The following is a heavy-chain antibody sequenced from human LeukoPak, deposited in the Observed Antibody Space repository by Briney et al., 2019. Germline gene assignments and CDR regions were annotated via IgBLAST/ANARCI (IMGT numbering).Heavy chain of an antibody. Sequence: GASVKVSCKASGYTFTSYYMHWVRQAPGQGLEWMGIIKHSGGSTSYAQKFQGGVAMTRDTSTSTVYMELSSLRSEDTAVYYCARVFGDQSSWGQGTLVTVSS. J-gene: IGHJ4*02. CDR2: IKHSGGST. CDR1: GYTFTSYY. CDR3: ARVFGDQSS. V-gene: IGHV1-46*03. D-gene: IGHD3-3*01.